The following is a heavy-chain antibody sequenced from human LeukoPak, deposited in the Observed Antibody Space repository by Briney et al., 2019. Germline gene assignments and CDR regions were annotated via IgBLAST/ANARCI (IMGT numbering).Heavy chain of an antibody. CDR2: IYTSGST. CDR3: AREDSAYYYYYMDV. J-gene: IGHJ6*03. CDR1: GGSISSGSYY. D-gene: IGHD6-25*01. Sequence: SETLSLTCTVSGGSISSGSYYWSWIRQPAGKGLEWIGRIYTSGSTNYNPSLKSRVTISVDASKNQFSMKLSSVTAADTAVYYCAREDSAYYYYYMDVWGKGTTVTVSS. V-gene: IGHV4-61*02.